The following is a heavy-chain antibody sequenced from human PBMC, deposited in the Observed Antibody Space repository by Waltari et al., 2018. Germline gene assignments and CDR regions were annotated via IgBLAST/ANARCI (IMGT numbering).Heavy chain of an antibody. J-gene: IGHJ3*02. CDR2: IYYSGST. CDR3: ARQSFRITIFGVVIGDAFDI. V-gene: IGHV4-39*07. D-gene: IGHD3-3*01. CDR1: GGSISSSSYY. Sequence: QLQLQESGPGLVKPSETLSLTCTVSGGSISSSSYYWGWIRQPPGKGLEWIGSIYYSGSTYYNPSLKSRVTISVDTSKNQFSLKLSSVTAADTAVYYCARQSFRITIFGVVIGDAFDIWGQGTMVTVSS.